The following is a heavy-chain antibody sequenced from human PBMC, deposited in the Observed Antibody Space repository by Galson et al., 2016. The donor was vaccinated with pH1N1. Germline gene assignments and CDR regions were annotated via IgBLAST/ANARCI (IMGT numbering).Heavy chain of an antibody. V-gene: IGHV1-2*02. CDR2: IAPDSGAT. D-gene: IGHD2-15*01. CDR1: GGTFRKDA. J-gene: IGHJ4*02. Sequence: SVKVSCKASGGTFRKDAVSWVRQAPGQGLEWMGWIAPDSGATSYAQKFQGRVTMTRDTSINRVYMELSRLRSDDTAIYYCARVLRTVVFDFWGQGTLVTVSS. CDR3: ARVLRTVVFDF.